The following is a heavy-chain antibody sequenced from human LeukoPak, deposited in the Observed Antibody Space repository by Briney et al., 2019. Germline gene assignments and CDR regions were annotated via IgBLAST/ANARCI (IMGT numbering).Heavy chain of an antibody. CDR1: GGSISSYY. CDR2: IYYSGST. CDR3: ARHRLSGWFDP. D-gene: IGHD2-21*02. V-gene: IGHV4-59*08. J-gene: IGHJ5*02. Sequence: ASETLSLTCTVSGGSISSYYWSWIRQPPGKGLEWIGYIYYSGSTNYNPSLKSRVTISVDTSKNQFSLKLSSVTAADTAVYYCARHRLSGWFDPWGQGTLVTVSS.